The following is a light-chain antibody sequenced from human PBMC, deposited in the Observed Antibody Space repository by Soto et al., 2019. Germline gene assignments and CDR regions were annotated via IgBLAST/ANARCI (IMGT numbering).Light chain of an antibody. V-gene: IGKV1-39*01. CDR2: AAS. CDR3: QQSYSTPRT. Sequence: DIQMTQSPSTLSGSVGDRVTITCRASQTISSWLAWYQQKPVKAPKLLIYAASSLQSGVPSRFSGSVSGTDFTLTISSLQPEDFATYYCQQSYSTPRTFGQGTKVEIK. CDR1: QTISSW. J-gene: IGKJ1*01.